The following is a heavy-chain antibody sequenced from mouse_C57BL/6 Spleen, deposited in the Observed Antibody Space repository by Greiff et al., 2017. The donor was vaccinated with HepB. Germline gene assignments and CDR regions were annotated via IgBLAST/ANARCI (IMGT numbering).Heavy chain of an antibody. CDR1: GFTFSDYG. CDR3: ARRRYCDRSGCAE. J-gene: IGHJ3*01. CDR2: ISSGSSTI. D-gene: IGHD1-1*01. Sequence: EVQRVESGGGLVKPGGSLKLSCAASGFTFSDYGMHWVRQAPEKGLEWVAYISSGSSTIYYADTVKGRFTISRDNAKNTLFLQMTSLRSEDTAMYYCARRRYCDRSGCAEWAQGTLVTLSA. V-gene: IGHV5-17*01.